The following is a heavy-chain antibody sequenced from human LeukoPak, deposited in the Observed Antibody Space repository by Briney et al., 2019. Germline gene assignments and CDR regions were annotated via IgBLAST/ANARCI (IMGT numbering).Heavy chain of an antibody. J-gene: IGHJ5*02. CDR3: AKDPAYCGGDCWTRFDP. CDR1: GFTFSSYG. V-gene: IGHV3-23*01. Sequence: GGSLRLSCAASGFTFSSYGMFWVRQAPGKGLEWVSAINGSGGTTHYADSVKGRFTMSRDNSKNTLYLQMNSLRAEDTALYYCAKDPAYCGGDCWTRFDPWGQGTLVTVSS. CDR2: INGSGGTT. D-gene: IGHD2-21*02.